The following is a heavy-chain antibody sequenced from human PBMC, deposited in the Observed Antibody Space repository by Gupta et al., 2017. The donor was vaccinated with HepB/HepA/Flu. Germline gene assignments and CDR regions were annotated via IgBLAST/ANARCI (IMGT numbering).Heavy chain of an antibody. CDR1: GFTFSSYW. V-gene: IGHV3-7*01. Sequence: EVQLVESGGGLVQPGGSLRLSCAASGFTFSSYWMSWVRQAPGKGLEWVANIKQDGSEKYYVDSVKGRFTISRDNAKNSLYLQMNSLRAEDTAVYYCARESGSGWYGGAFDIWGQGTMVTVSS. J-gene: IGHJ3*02. CDR3: ARESGSGWYGGAFDI. CDR2: IKQDGSEK. D-gene: IGHD6-19*01.